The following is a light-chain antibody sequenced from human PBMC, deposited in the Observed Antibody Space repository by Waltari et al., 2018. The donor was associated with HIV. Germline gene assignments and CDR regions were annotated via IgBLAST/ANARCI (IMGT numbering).Light chain of an antibody. V-gene: IGLV5-45*01. CDR1: SGINVDTYR. J-gene: IGLJ3*02. CDR3: MIWHSSAWV. Sequence: QAVLTQPASLSASPGTSASLTCSLRSGINVDTYRLYWYQQKPVSPPQYLLKYKSDSDRQQGSGVPSRFSGSKDASANAGILLISGLQSEDEADYYCMIWHSSAWVFGGGTKLTVL. CDR2: YKSDSDR.